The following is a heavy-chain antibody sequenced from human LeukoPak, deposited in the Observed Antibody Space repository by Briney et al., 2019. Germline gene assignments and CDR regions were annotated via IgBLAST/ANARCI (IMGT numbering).Heavy chain of an antibody. V-gene: IGHV1-2*02. J-gene: IGHJ4*02. Sequence: ASVKVSCKASGYTSTGYYMHWVRQAPGQGLEWMGWINPNSGGTNYAQKFQGRVTMTRDTSISTAYMELSRLRSDDTAVYYCARTRNWNYYAEFDYWGQGTLVTVSS. CDR1: GYTSTGYY. D-gene: IGHD1-7*01. CDR2: INPNSGGT. CDR3: ARTRNWNYYAEFDY.